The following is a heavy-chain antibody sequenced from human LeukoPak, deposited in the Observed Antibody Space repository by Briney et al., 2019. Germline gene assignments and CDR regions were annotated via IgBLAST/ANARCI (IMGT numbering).Heavy chain of an antibody. Sequence: QPGGSLRLSCAASGFTFSSYGMSWVRQAPGKGLEWVSAISGSGGSTYYADSVKSRFTISRDNSKNTLYLQMNSLRAEDTAVYYCAKARAPSIVGAPYYFDYWGQGTLVTVSS. CDR2: ISGSGGST. CDR1: GFTFSSYG. CDR3: AKARAPSIVGAPYYFDY. J-gene: IGHJ4*02. D-gene: IGHD1-26*01. V-gene: IGHV3-23*01.